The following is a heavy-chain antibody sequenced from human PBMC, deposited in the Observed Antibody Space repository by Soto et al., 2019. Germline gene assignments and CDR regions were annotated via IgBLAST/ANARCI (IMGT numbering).Heavy chain of an antibody. CDR3: ARVYGGVDY. CDR1: GFTFSTYA. V-gene: IGHV3-23*01. Sequence: PGGSLRLSCAASGFTFSTYAMTWVRQAPDKGLEWVSTISDSGANTYYADSMKGRFTISRDNSKNTSKNQFSLKLSSVTAADTAVYYCARVYGGVDYWGQGTPVTVSS. D-gene: IGHD4-17*01. J-gene: IGHJ4*02. CDR2: ISDSGANT.